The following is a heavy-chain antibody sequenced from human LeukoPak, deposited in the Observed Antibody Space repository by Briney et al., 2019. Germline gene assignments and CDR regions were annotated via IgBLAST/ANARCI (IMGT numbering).Heavy chain of an antibody. CDR2: IYYSGST. Sequence: PSETLSLTCTVSGGSISSYYWSWIRQPPGKGLEWIGYIYYSGSTNYNPSLKSRVTISVDTSKNQFSLKLSSVTAADTAVYYCAGSGYYLNFDYWGQGTLVTVSS. CDR3: AGSGYYLNFDY. V-gene: IGHV4-59*01. J-gene: IGHJ4*02. CDR1: GGSISSYY. D-gene: IGHD3-22*01.